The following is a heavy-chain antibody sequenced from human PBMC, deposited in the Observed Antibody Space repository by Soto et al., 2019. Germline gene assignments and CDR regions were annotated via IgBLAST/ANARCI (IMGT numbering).Heavy chain of an antibody. CDR1: GGSFSGYY. CDR2: INHSGST. Sequence: SETLSLTCAVYGGSFSGYYWSWIRQPPGKGLEWIGEINHSGSTNYNPSLKSRVTISVDTSKNQFSLKLSSVTAADTAVYYCARGVRYYYGMDVWGQGTTVTVSS. V-gene: IGHV4-34*01. J-gene: IGHJ6*02. D-gene: IGHD2-8*01. CDR3: ARGVRYYYGMDV.